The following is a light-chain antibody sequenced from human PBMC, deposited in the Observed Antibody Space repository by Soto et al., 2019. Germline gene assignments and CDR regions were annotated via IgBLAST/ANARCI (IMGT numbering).Light chain of an antibody. CDR2: AAS. J-gene: IGKJ1*01. Sequence: EIVLTQSPGTLSLSPGERATLSCRASQSVSRNCLAWYQQKPGQAPRLLIYAASSRISGIPDRFSGSGSGTDFTLTISRLEPEDFAVYHCQQYGSAPRTFGQGTKVEIK. V-gene: IGKV3-20*01. CDR3: QQYGSAPRT. CDR1: QSVSRNC.